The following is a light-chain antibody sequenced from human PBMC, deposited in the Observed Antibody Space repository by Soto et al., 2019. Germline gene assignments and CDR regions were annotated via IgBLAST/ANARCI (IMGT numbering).Light chain of an antibody. Sequence: QSALTQPRSVSGSPGQSVTISCTGTSSDVGGYNYVSWYQQHPGKAPKLMIYDVSERPSGVPDRFSGSKSGSTASLTISGLQAEDEADYYCCSYAGIYTLVFGGGTKVTVL. CDR1: SSDVGGYNY. CDR3: CSYAGIYTLV. CDR2: DVS. V-gene: IGLV2-11*01. J-gene: IGLJ2*01.